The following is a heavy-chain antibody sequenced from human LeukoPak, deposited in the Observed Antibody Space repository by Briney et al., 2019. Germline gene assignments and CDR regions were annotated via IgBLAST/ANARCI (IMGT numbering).Heavy chain of an antibody. D-gene: IGHD2-8*01. CDR2: MNPNSGNT. V-gene: IGHV1-8*02. CDR1: GATFSSYA. Sequence: GSSVKVSCKASGATFSSYAINWVRQATGQGLEWMGWMNPNSGNTGYAQKFQGRVTMTRNTSISTTYMELSSVTSDDTAVYFCARSAGHCSNGICFTDYYMDVWGRGTTVTVSS. J-gene: IGHJ6*03. CDR3: ARSAGHCSNGICFTDYYMDV.